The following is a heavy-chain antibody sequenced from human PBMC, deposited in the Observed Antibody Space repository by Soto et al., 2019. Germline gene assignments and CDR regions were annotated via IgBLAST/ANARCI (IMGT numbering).Heavy chain of an antibody. V-gene: IGHV5-51*01. CDR1: GYSFSSYW. CDR3: ARLFDTSGWFDY. J-gene: IGHJ5*01. D-gene: IGHD6-19*01. Sequence: GESLKISCKGSGYSFSSYWIGWVRQMPGKGLERVGIIYPGDSDTRYSPSFQGQVTISADRSITTTYLQWSSLKASDTAIYYCARLFDTSGWFDYWGQGTLVTVSS. CDR2: IYPGDSDT.